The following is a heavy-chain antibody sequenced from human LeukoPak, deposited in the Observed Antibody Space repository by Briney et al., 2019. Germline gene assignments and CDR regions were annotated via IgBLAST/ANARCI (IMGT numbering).Heavy chain of an antibody. J-gene: IGHJ6*03. CDR1: GYTFTSYG. V-gene: IGHV1-18*01. CDR3: AREYYYDSSGPSYYYYYMDV. Sequence: ASVKVSCKASGYTFTSYGISWVRQAPGQGLEWMGWISAYNGNTNYAQKLQGRVTMTTDTSTSTAYMELRSLRSDDTAVYYCAREYYYDSSGPSYYYYYMDVWGKGTTVTVSS. CDR2: ISAYNGNT. D-gene: IGHD3-22*01.